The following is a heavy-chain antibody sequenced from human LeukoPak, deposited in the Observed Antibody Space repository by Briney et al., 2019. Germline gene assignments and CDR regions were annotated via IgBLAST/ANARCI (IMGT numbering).Heavy chain of an antibody. Sequence: GRSLRLSCAASGFTVSSNSISWVRQAPGKRLEWVSVIYSGGSTYYADSVTGRSTISRDNSKNTLYLQINSLRAEDTAVYYCARGGDIVDNWFDPWGQGTLVTVSS. CDR3: ARGGDIVDNWFDP. CDR1: GFTVSSNS. J-gene: IGHJ5*02. V-gene: IGHV3-53*01. CDR2: IYSGGST. D-gene: IGHD2-15*01.